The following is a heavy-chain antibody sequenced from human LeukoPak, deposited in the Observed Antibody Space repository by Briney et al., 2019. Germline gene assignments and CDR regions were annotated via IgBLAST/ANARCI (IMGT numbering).Heavy chain of an antibody. Sequence: PSETLSLTCTVSGGSISSSSYYWGWIRQPPGKGLEWIGSIYYSGSTYYNPSLKSRVTISVDTSKNQFSLKLSSVTAADTAVYYCARVLGGWPRDETNNWFDPWGQGTLVTVSS. CDR2: IYYSGST. V-gene: IGHV4-39*07. CDR3: ARVLGGWPRDETNNWFDP. D-gene: IGHD6-19*01. J-gene: IGHJ5*02. CDR1: GGSISSSSYY.